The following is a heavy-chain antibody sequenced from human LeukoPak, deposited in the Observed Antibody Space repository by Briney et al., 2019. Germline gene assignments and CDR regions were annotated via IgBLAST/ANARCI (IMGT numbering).Heavy chain of an antibody. CDR3: ARGPVVRSVQYFQH. CDR1: GGSFSGYY. V-gene: IGHV4-34*01. Sequence: PSETLSLTCAVYGGSFSGYYWSWIRQPPGKGLEWIGEISHSGSTNYNPSLKSRVTISVDTSKNQFSLKLSSVTAADTAVYYCARGPVVRSVQYFQHWGQGTLVTVSS. D-gene: IGHD3-10*01. J-gene: IGHJ1*01. CDR2: ISHSGST.